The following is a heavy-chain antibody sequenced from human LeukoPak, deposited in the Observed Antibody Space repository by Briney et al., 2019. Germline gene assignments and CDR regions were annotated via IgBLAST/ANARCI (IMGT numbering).Heavy chain of an antibody. Sequence: EASVKVSCKASGGTFSSYAISWVRQAPGQGLEWMGGIIPIFGTANYAQKFQGRVTITADESTSTAYMELSSLRSEDTAVYYCARVETLWFGELLDWGQGTLVTVSS. V-gene: IGHV1-69*13. CDR2: IIPIFGTA. CDR3: ARVETLWFGELLD. J-gene: IGHJ4*02. CDR1: GGTFSSYA. D-gene: IGHD3-10*01.